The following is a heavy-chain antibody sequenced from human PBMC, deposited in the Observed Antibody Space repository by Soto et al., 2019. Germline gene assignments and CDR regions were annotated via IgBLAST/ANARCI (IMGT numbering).Heavy chain of an antibody. CDR3: ARGVGSGSYYNQYNWFDP. V-gene: IGHV1-18*01. CDR2: INVYNGNT. Sequence: QVQLVQSGGEVKKPGASVKVSCKASGYTFTNYGISWGRQAPGQGLEWMGWINVYNGNTKYAQKVQGRLTITTDTSTRTAYMELRSLRSDDTAVYYCARGVGSGSYYNQYNWFDPWGQGTLVTVSS. J-gene: IGHJ5*02. CDR1: GYTFTNYG. D-gene: IGHD3-10*01.